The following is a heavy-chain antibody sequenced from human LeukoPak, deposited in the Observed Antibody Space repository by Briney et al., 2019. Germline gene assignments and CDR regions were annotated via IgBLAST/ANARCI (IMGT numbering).Heavy chain of an antibody. CDR1: GFTFSSYS. Sequence: AGGSLRLSCAASGFTFSSYSMNWVRQAPGKGLEWVSYISSSTIYYADSVKGRFTISRDNAKNSLYLQMNSLRAEDTAVYYCARVYYGSGSHIWGQGTLVTVSS. J-gene: IGHJ4*02. D-gene: IGHD3-10*01. CDR2: ISSSTI. CDR3: ARVYYGSGSHI. V-gene: IGHV3-48*01.